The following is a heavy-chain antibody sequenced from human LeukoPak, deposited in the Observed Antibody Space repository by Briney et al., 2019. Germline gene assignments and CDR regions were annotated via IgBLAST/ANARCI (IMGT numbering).Heavy chain of an antibody. J-gene: IGHJ6*03. CDR3: ARGTRYYYYMDV. Sequence: PSETLSLTCTVPGGSISSSSYYWGWIRQPPGKGLEWIGSIYYSGSTYYNPSLKSRVTISVDTSKNQFSLKLSSVTAADTAVYYCARGTRYYYYMDVWGKGTTVTVSS. CDR2: IYYSGST. CDR1: GGSISSSSYY. V-gene: IGHV4-39*07.